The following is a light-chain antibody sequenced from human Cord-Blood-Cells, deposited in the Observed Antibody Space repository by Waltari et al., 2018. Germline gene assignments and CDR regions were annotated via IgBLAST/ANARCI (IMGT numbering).Light chain of an antibody. CDR1: SSDVGGSNY. CDR2: DVS. J-gene: IGLJ1*01. Sequence: QSALTQPASVSGSPGQSITISCTGTSSDVGGSNYVSWYQQHPGKAPNLMIYDVSNRPSGVSNRFSCSKSGNTASLTISGLQAEDEADYYCSSYTSSSTLYVFGTGTKVTVL. V-gene: IGLV2-14*01. CDR3: SSYTSSSTLYV.